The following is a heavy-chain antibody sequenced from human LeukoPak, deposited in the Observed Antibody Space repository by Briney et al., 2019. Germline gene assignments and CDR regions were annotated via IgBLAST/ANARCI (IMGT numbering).Heavy chain of an antibody. CDR2: INPNSGDT. D-gene: IGHD5-18*01. CDR1: GYTFTGYY. V-gene: IGHV1-2*06. J-gene: IGHJ4*02. Sequence: ASVKVSCKASGYTFTGYYIHWVRQAPGQGLEWMGRINPNSGDTNHAQKFQGRVIMTRDTSISTAYMELSSLRSDDTAVYYCARLGEGNNGYSYGIDYWGQGTLVTVSS. CDR3: ARLGEGNNGYSYGIDY.